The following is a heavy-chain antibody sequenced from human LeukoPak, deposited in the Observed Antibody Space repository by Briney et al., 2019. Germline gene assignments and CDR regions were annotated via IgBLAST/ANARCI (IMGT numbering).Heavy chain of an antibody. D-gene: IGHD3-22*01. CDR1: GFTFSSYA. CDR3: ARATRPGTYYYDSSGYYLDY. J-gene: IGHJ4*02. V-gene: IGHV3-21*01. CDR2: ISSSSSYI. Sequence: GGSLRLSCAASGFTFSSYAMSWVRQAPGKGLEWVSSISSSSSYIYYADSVKGRFTISRDNAKNSLYLQMNSLRAEDTAVYYCARATRPGTYYYDSSGYYLDYWGQGTLVTVSS.